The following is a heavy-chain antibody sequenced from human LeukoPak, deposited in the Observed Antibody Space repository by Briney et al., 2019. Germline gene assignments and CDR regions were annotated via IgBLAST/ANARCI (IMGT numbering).Heavy chain of an antibody. CDR1: GFTFTDYV. CDR2: INWNDDST. Sequence: PGGSLRLSCAASGFTFTDYVMSWVRQAPGKGLEWVSGINWNDDSTSYADSVRGRFTISRDNAKNSLYLQMNNLRAEDTALYHCVRVCGRETFFFFASWGQGPLVSVSS. D-gene: IGHD2-21*01. V-gene: IGHV3-20*01. J-gene: IGHJ4*02. CDR3: VRVCGRETFFFFAS.